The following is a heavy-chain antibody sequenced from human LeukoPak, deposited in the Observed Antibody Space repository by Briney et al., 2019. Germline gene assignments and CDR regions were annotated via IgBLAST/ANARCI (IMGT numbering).Heavy chain of an antibody. Sequence: SVKVSCKASGGTFSSYAISWVRQAPGQGLEWMGGIIPIFGTANYAQKFQGRVTITTDESTSTAYMELSSLRSEDTAVYYCARSPVVPAAINWFDPWGQETLVTVSS. V-gene: IGHV1-69*05. CDR1: GGTFSSYA. J-gene: IGHJ5*02. CDR2: IIPIFGTA. CDR3: ARSPVVPAAINWFDP. D-gene: IGHD2-2*02.